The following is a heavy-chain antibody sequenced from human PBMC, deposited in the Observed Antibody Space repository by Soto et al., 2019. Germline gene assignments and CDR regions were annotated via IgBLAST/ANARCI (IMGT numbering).Heavy chain of an antibody. CDR2: ITSSSRYI. CDR1: GFNFSTYS. Sequence: EVQLVESWGGLVKPGGSLRLSCAASGFNFSTYSMNSVRQAPGKGLAWVSSITSSSRYIYYSDSVKGRFTISRDKAKNSLFLQMNSLRADDTAVYYCARDPKTTRNWYLDLWGRGTLVTVSS. J-gene: IGHJ2*01. V-gene: IGHV3-21*01. CDR3: ARDPKTTRNWYLDL.